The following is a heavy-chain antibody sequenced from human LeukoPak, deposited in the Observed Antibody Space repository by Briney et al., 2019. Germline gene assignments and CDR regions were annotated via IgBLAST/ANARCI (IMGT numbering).Heavy chain of an antibody. Sequence: PGGSLRLSCAASGLTFSGYDMHWVRQAPGKGPEWVAVMSYGGQNERYADSVKGRFTISRDSAKNTVYLHMNSLRVEDTAVYYCTSFFETNWGQGTLVTVSS. V-gene: IGHV3-30*03. CDR1: GLTFSGYD. D-gene: IGHD2/OR15-2a*01. J-gene: IGHJ4*02. CDR3: TSFFETN. CDR2: MSYGGQNE.